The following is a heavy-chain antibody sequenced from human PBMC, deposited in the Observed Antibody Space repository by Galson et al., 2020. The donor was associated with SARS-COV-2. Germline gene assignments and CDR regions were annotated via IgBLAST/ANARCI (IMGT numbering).Heavy chain of an antibody. J-gene: IGHJ6*02. CDR2: ISTSSSYT. CDR1: GFPFSTYS. Sequence: NSGGSLRLSCAASGFPFSTYSMNWVRLAPGKGLEWVSSISTSSSYTYYVDSVKGRFSISRDNPRNSLYLQMNSLRAEDTAVYYCARDEGIRGTNYGRGYYGMYVWGQGTTVTVPS. V-gene: IGHV3-21*01. CDR3: ARDEGIRGTNYGRGYYGMYV. D-gene: IGHD5-18*01.